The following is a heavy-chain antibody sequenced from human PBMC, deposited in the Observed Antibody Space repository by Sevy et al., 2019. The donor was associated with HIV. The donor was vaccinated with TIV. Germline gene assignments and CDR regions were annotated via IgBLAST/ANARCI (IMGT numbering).Heavy chain of an antibody. J-gene: IGHJ4*02. CDR1: GYTFTGYY. Sequence: ASVKVSCKASGYTFTGYYVHWVRQAPGQGLEWMGWTNPNNGGTYFAKKFQDSVTLTTDTSVNTAYMELRSLTFDDTAIYYCARMGDYSDSSGYYPLKFWGQGTLVTVSS. D-gene: IGHD3-22*01. CDR2: TNPNNGGT. CDR3: ARMGDYSDSSGYYPLKF. V-gene: IGHV1-2*02.